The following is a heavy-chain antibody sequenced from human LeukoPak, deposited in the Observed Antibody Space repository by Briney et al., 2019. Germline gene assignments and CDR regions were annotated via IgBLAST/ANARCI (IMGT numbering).Heavy chain of an antibody. CDR1: GGSISSYY. J-gene: IGHJ6*02. V-gene: IGHV4-34*01. CDR3: ARVRLLGYCSGGSCYAAHYYYGMDV. Sequence: SETLSLTCTVSGGSISSYYWSWIRQPPGKGLEWIGEINHSGSTNYNPSLKSRVTISVDTSKNQFSLKLSSVTAADTAVYYCARVRLLGYCSGGSCYAAHYYYGMDVWGQGTTVTVSS. CDR2: INHSGST. D-gene: IGHD2-15*01.